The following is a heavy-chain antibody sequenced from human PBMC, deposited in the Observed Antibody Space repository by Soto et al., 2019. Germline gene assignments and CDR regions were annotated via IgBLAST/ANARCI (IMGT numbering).Heavy chain of an antibody. J-gene: IGHJ1*01. CDR3: ARAYSSTGSEYFQH. D-gene: IGHD6-13*01. CDR1: GGSISSYY. CDR2: IYYSGST. V-gene: IGHV4-59*01. Sequence: SETLSLTCTVSGGSISSYYWSWIRQPPGKGLEWIGYIYYSGSTNYNPSLKSRVTISVDTSKNQFSLKLSSVTAADTAVYYCARAYSSTGSEYFQHWGQGTLVTVSS.